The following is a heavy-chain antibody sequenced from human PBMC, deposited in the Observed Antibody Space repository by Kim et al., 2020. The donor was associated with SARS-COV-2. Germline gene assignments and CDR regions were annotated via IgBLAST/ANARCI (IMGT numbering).Heavy chain of an antibody. D-gene: IGHD1-26*01. CDR2: IEQDGTEK. CDR3: ARDGTDYYYGMDV. J-gene: IGHJ6*02. CDR1: GFTFSSYW. Sequence: GGSLRLSCAASGFTFSSYWMTWVRQAPGKGLEWVANIEQDGTEKYYVDSVKGRFTISRDNAKNSLYLHMNSLRAEDTAVYYCARDGTDYYYGMDVWGQGTTVTVSS. V-gene: IGHV3-7*05.